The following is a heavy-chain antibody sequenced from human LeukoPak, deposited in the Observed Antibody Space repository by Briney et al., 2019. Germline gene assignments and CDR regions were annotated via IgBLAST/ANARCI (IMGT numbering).Heavy chain of an antibody. CDR3: ARAPGSSSWYPNWFDP. D-gene: IGHD6-13*01. V-gene: IGHV1-8*01. CDR2: MNPNSGNT. CDR1: GYTFTSYD. Sequence: GASVKVSCKASGYTFTSYDINWVRQATGQGLEWMGWMNPNSGNTGYAQKFQGRATMTRSTSISTAYMELSSLRSEDTAVYYCARAPGSSSWYPNWFDPWGQGTLVTVSS. J-gene: IGHJ5*02.